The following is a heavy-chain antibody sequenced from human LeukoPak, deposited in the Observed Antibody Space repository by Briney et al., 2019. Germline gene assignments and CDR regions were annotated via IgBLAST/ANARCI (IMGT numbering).Heavy chain of an antibody. CDR2: IKSKTDDGTT. V-gene: IGHV3-15*01. D-gene: IGHD4-17*01. CDR1: GFTFSNAW. CDR3: TTDVYGDYGDFDY. Sequence: GGSLRLSCAASGFTFSNAWMSWVRQAPGKGLEWVGRIKSKTDDGTTDYAAPVKGRFTISRDDSKNTLYLQMNSLKTEDTAVYYCTTDVYGDYGDFDYWGQGTLVTVSS. J-gene: IGHJ4*02.